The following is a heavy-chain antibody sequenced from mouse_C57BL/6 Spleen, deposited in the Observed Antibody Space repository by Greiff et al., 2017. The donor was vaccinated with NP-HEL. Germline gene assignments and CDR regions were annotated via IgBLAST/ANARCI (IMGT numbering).Heavy chain of an antibody. CDR2: INPYNGGT. CDR1: GYTFTDYY. CDR3: ARRGITTVVATRYFDY. J-gene: IGHJ2*01. Sequence: VQLQQSGPVLVKPGASVKMSCKASGYTFTDYYMNWVKQSHGKSLEWIGVINPYNGGTSYNQKFKGKATLTVDKSSSTAYMELNSLTSEDSAVYYCARRGITTVVATRYFDYWGQGTTLTVSS. V-gene: IGHV1-19*01. D-gene: IGHD1-1*01.